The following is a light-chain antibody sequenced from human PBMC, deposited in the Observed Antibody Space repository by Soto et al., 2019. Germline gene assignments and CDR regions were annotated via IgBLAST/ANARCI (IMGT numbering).Light chain of an antibody. Sequence: DIQMTQSPSTLSGSVGDRVTITCRASQSISSSLNWYQHKPGKAPKVLIYAASSLQSGVPSRFSGSGSGTDFTLTISSLQPEDFATYFCQQSYSTPWTFGQGTKVDIK. J-gene: IGKJ1*01. CDR3: QQSYSTPWT. CDR2: AAS. V-gene: IGKV1-39*01. CDR1: QSISSS.